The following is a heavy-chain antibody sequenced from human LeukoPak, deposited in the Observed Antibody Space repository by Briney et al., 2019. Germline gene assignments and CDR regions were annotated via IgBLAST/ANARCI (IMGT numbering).Heavy chain of an antibody. D-gene: IGHD3-10*01. J-gene: IGHJ4*02. Sequence: PGGPLRLSCVASGFSFSDSVIHWVRKAPGKGLEWVAVISHDVKTTYYADSAKGRFTISRDNSRNTVFLQMNRLRPEDTAVYYCVKEAYYGWGSSPTFYFDYWGQGTRVTVSS. CDR1: GFSFSDSV. V-gene: IGHV3-30*04. CDR3: VKEAYYGWGSSPTFYFDY. CDR2: ISHDVKTT.